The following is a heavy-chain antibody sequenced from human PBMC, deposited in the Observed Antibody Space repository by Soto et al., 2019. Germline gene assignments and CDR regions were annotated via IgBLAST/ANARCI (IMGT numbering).Heavy chain of an antibody. CDR1: GYTFTGYY. V-gene: IGHV1-2*04. Sequence: ASVKVSCKASGYTFTGYYMHWVRQAPGQGLEWMGWINPNSGGTNYAQKFQGWVTMTRDTSISTAYMELSRLRSDDTAVYYCARAPGQQPHYYYSGMKVGAQGTPVTVSS. J-gene: IGHJ6*02. CDR3: ARAPGQQPHYYYSGMKV. CDR2: INPNSGGT. D-gene: IGHD6-13*01.